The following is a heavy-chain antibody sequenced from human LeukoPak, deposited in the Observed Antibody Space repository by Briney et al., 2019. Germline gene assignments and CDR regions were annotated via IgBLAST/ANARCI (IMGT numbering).Heavy chain of an antibody. J-gene: IGHJ6*03. CDR1: GYTFTGYY. D-gene: IGHD6-19*01. Sequence: ASVKVSCKASGYTFTGYYIHWVRQAPGQGLEWMGCIYPKSDVTNYAQKFHSRGAMSRDTSISTAYMELSRLIYDDTAVYYCARSEQFPYYMDVWGKGTTATVSS. CDR3: ARSEQFPYYMDV. V-gene: IGHV1-2*02. CDR2: IYPKSDVT.